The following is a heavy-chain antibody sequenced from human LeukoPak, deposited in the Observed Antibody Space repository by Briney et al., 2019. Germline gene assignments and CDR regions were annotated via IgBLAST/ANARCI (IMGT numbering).Heavy chain of an antibody. J-gene: IGHJ4*02. Sequence: PGGSLRLSCAASGFTFSDYYMSWIRQAPGKGLEWVSYISSSSRNTNYADSVKGRFTISRDNAKNSLYLQMNSLRDEDTAVYYCARVINEKGSYWNFDYWGQGTLVTVSS. CDR2: ISSSSRNT. CDR3: ARVINEKGSYWNFDY. D-gene: IGHD1-26*01. CDR1: GFTFSDYY. V-gene: IGHV3-11*05.